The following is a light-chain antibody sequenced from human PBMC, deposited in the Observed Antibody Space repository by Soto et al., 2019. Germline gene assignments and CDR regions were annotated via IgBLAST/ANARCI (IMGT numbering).Light chain of an antibody. CDR1: SSDIGGYNY. J-gene: IGLJ1*01. Sequence: QSALTQPASVSGSPGQSITISCTGTSSDIGGYNYVSWYQQHPGKVPKLIIFEVSTRPSGVSNRFSGSKSGNTASLTISGLQADDEADYYCSSFKTSTTLYVFGTGTKVTV. V-gene: IGLV2-14*01. CDR3: SSFKTSTTLYV. CDR2: EVS.